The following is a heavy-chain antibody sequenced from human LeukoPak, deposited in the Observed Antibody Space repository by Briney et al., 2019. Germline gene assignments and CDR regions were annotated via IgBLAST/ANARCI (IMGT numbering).Heavy chain of an antibody. CDR3: ARRVYSNFDY. CDR1: GYSLSSGYY. V-gene: IGHV4-38-2*01. J-gene: IGHJ4*02. D-gene: IGHD4-11*01. CDR2: IYHSGST. Sequence: SETLSLTCAVSGYSLSSGYYWGWIRQPPGKGLEWIGSIYHSGSTYYNPSLKSRVTISVDTSKNQFSLKLSSVTAADTAVYYCARRVYSNFDYWGQGTLVTVSS.